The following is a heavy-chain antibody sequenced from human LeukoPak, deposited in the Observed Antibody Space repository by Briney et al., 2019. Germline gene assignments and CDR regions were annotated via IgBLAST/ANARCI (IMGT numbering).Heavy chain of an antibody. Sequence: PGGSLRLSCEASGSIFSSYTMNWIRQAPGKGLEWVASINSGSTNPYYADSVKGRFTISRDDAKKSLYLQMTSLRVEDTSVYYCARDFLAAGDYWGQGTLVTVSS. J-gene: IGHJ4*02. CDR3: ARDFLAAGDY. CDR2: INSGSTNP. D-gene: IGHD6-13*01. CDR1: GSIFSSYT. V-gene: IGHV3-21*01.